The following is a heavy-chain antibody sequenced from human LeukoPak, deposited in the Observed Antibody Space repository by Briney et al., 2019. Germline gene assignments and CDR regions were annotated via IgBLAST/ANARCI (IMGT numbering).Heavy chain of an antibody. CDR3: ARHGQQLYYDY. D-gene: IGHD5-24*01. CDR2: ISTYNGNT. V-gene: IGHV1-18*01. J-gene: IGHJ4*02. Sequence: ASVKVSCRTSGYSFTNYGISWVRQAPGQGLEWVGRISTYNGNTNHAQKFRGRVTMTSDTFSTTVYLELRSLRSDDTAVYFCARHGQQLYYDYWGQGTLVTVSS. CDR1: GYSFTNYG.